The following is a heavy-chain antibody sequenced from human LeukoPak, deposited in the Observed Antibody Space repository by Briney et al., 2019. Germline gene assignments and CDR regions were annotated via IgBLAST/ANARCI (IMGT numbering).Heavy chain of an antibody. D-gene: IGHD2-21*02. V-gene: IGHV4-34*01. Sequence: KTSETLSLTCAVYGGSFSGYYWSWIRQPPGKGLEWIGEINHSGSTNYNPSLKSRVTISVDTSKNQFSLKLSSVTAADTAVYYCARGSCDWTYYFDYWGQGTLVTVSS. CDR1: GGSFSGYY. CDR2: INHSGST. CDR3: ARGSCDWTYYFDY. J-gene: IGHJ4*02.